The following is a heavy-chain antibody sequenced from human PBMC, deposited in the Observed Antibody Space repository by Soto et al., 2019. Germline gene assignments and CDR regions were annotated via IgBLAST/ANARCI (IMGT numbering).Heavy chain of an antibody. J-gene: IGHJ5*02. CDR3: ARDLHYSSGWYGPSWFDP. CDR1: GFTVSSNY. Sequence: GGSLRLSCAASGFTVSSNYMSWVRQAPGKGLEWVSVIYSGGSTYYAVSVKGRFTISRDNSKNTLYLQMNSLRAEDTAVYYCARDLHYSSGWYGPSWFDPWGQGTLVTVSS. D-gene: IGHD6-19*01. CDR2: IYSGGST. V-gene: IGHV3-53*01.